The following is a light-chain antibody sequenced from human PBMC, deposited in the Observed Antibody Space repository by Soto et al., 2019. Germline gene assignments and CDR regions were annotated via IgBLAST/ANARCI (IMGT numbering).Light chain of an antibody. CDR2: AAS. J-gene: IGKJ4*01. CDR1: QGISSW. CDR3: QQTKSFPLT. V-gene: IGKV1-12*01. Sequence: DIQMTQSPSSVSASVGDRVTITCRASQGISSWLTWYQQKPGKAPNLLMHAASNLQSGVPSRFSASGSGTDFSLTISSLQPEDSATYYCQQTKSFPLTFGGGTKVEIK.